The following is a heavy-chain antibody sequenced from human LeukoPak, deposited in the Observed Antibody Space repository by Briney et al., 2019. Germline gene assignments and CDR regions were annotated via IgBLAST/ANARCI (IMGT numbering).Heavy chain of an antibody. CDR3: ARQVGWAAAGTVWFDP. D-gene: IGHD6-13*01. J-gene: IGHJ5*02. CDR2: IYYSGST. Sequence: PSETLSLTCTVSGGSISSSSYYWGWIRQPPGKGLEWIGSIYYSGSTYYNPSLKSRVTISVDTSKNQFSLKLSSVTAADTAVYYCARQVGWAAAGTVWFDPWGQGTLVTVSS. CDR1: GGSISSSSYY. V-gene: IGHV4-39*01.